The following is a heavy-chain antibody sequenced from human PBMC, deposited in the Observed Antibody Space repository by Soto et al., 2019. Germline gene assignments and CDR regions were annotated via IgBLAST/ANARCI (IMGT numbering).Heavy chain of an antibody. V-gene: IGHV4-61*01. CDR1: GGSVSSATYY. Sequence: TLPLTCTVSGGSVSSATYYWSWIRQPPGKGLEWIAYIYYSGSTNYNPSLKSRVTISVDTSKNQFSLKLSSVTAADTAVYYCARVSRIAYWGQGTLVTVSS. CDR3: ARVSRIAY. CDR2: IYYSGST. J-gene: IGHJ4*02.